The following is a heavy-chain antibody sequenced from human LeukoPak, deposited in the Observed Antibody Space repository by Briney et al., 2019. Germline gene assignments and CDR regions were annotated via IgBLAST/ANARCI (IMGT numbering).Heavy chain of an antibody. Sequence: PSETLSLTCTVSGGSISSYYWSWIRQPPGKGLEWIGYIYYSGSTNNNPSLKSRVTISVDTSKNQFSLKLSSVTAADTAVYCCARQGGSVRNWFDPWGQGTLVTVSS. CDR1: GGSISSYY. D-gene: IGHD1-26*01. CDR2: IYYSGST. J-gene: IGHJ5*02. CDR3: ARQGGSVRNWFDP. V-gene: IGHV4-59*08.